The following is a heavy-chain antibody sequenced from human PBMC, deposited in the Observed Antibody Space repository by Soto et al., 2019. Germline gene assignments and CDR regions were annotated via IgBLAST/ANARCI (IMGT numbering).Heavy chain of an antibody. J-gene: IGHJ4*02. Sequence: GGSLRLSCAASGFTFRNYCLGCVRQAPGKGLEWVANINEDGSEEYYVDSVRGRFIISRDNARNSLFLQMNSLRAEDTAIYYCARIEIGSYDYWGQGTLVTVSS. CDR3: ARIEIGSYDY. CDR1: GFTFRNYC. V-gene: IGHV3-7*01. D-gene: IGHD1-26*01. CDR2: INEDGSEE.